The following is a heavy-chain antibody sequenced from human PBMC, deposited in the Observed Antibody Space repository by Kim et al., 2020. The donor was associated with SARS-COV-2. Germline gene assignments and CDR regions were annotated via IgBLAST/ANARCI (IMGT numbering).Heavy chain of an antibody. J-gene: IGHJ6*02. Sequence: GGSLRLSCAASGFTFSSYGMSWVRQAPGKGLEWVSTISGSGSSTYYGDSVKGRSTISRDNSKNTLYLEIDSLRAEDTAIYYCAKAYYYDSSGYPYYYYFGMDVWGPGTTVTVSS. CDR2: ISGSGSST. V-gene: IGHV3-23*01. CDR1: GFTFSSYG. D-gene: IGHD3-22*01. CDR3: AKAYYYDSSGYPYYYYFGMDV.